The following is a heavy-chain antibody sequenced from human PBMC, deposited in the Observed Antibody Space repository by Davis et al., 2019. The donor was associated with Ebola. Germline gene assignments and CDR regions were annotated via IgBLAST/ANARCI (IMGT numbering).Heavy chain of an antibody. Sequence: PGGSLRLSCAASGFTFSSYSMNWVRQAPGKGLEWVSSISSSSSYIYYADSVKGRFTISRDNAKNSLYLQMNSLRAEDTAVYYCARDGVPTTALDYWGQGTLVTVSS. CDR3: ARDGVPTTALDY. D-gene: IGHD1-26*01. V-gene: IGHV3-21*01. CDR1: GFTFSSYS. J-gene: IGHJ4*02. CDR2: ISSSSSYI.